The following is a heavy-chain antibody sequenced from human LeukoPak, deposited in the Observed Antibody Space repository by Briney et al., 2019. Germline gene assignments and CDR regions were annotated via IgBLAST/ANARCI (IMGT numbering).Heavy chain of an antibody. CDR2: ISASATDT. J-gene: IGHJ5*01. D-gene: IGHD5-12*01. V-gene: IGHV3-23*01. Sequence: GGSLRLSCAASGFTFSKYAMNWVRQAPGKGLEWVSGISASATDTYYADSVKDRFTVSRENSKDALFLQMNGLRVTDTAVYYCAKRGEYSDRYGRYFFESWGQGTLVTVSS. CDR1: GFTFSKYA. CDR3: AKRGEYSDRYGRYFFES.